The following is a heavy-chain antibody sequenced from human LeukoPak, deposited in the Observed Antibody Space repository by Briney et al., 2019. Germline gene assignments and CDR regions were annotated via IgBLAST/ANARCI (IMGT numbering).Heavy chain of an antibody. CDR2: INHSGST. CDR3: ARGGELRTGDAFDI. V-gene: IGHV4-34*01. Sequence: SETLSLTCAVYGGSFSGYYWSWIRQPPGKGLEWIGEINHSGSTNYNPSLKSRVTISVDTSKNQFSLKLRSVTAADTAVYYCARGGELRTGDAFDIWGQGTMVSVSS. CDR1: GGSFSGYY. J-gene: IGHJ3*02. D-gene: IGHD1-7*01.